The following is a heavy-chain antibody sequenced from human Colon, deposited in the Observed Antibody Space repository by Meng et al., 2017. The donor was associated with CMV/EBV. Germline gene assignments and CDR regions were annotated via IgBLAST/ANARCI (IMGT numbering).Heavy chain of an antibody. Sequence: AAGLTINGAWMTWVRQGPGKGLEWVGSIKNKAEAETTDVAAPVKGRFSISRDDSQNTVYLQMNSLKTDDTAFYYCITEGGGITGRRGGQGTLVTVSS. V-gene: IGHV3-15*01. J-gene: IGHJ4*02. CDR2: IKNKAEAETT. D-gene: IGHD6-6*01. CDR3: ITEGGGITGRR. CDR1: GLTINGAW.